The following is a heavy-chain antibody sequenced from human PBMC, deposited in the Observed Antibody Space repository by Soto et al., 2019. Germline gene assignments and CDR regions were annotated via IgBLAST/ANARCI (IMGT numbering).Heavy chain of an antibody. CDR1: GFIFSSYP. J-gene: IGHJ4*02. CDR2: ISGSGARA. D-gene: IGHD5-18*01. V-gene: IGHV3-23*01. CDR3: ARGSWIHYFEN. Sequence: EVQLLESGGDLVQPGGSLRLSCAVSGFIFSSYPMRWVRQAPGRGLQWLSTISGSGARAFYADSVRGRFTISRDSSKNTLYLQMDSLGAEDTASYYCARGSWIHYFENWGQGTLVTVYS.